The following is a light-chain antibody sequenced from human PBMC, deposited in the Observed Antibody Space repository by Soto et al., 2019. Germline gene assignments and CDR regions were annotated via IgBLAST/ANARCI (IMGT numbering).Light chain of an antibody. CDR3: QHYNSYSEA. J-gene: IGKJ1*01. V-gene: IGKV1-5*01. Sequence: IDTTHPPARPTAGFDDRLTITCRASQSISSYLNWYQQKPGKAPKLLIYAASSLQSGVPSRFSGSGSGTEFTLTISSLQPDDFAAYYCQHYNSYSEAFGQGTKVDIK. CDR1: QSISSY. CDR2: AAS.